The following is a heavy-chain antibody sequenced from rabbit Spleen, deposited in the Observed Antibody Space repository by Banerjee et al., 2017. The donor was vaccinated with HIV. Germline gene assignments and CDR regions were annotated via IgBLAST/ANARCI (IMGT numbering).Heavy chain of an antibody. CDR1: GVDFSSYYY. CDR3: ARDGISFVSSGWGLTRLDL. J-gene: IGHJ3*01. Sequence: QSLEESGGGLVKPGGTLTLTCTVSGVDFSSYYYMCWVHQAPGKGLEWIGIIYAAKGSTDYASWVNGRFTISSDNAQSTVDLKMTSLTAADTATYFCARDGISFVSSGWGLTRLDLWGQGTLVTVS. D-gene: IGHD4-1*01. V-gene: IGHV1S43*01. CDR2: IYAAKGST.